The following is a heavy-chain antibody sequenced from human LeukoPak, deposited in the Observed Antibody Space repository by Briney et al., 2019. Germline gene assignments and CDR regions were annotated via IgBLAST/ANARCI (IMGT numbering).Heavy chain of an antibody. CDR3: ARDRAANQDWVEFDP. J-gene: IGHJ5*02. CDR2: SRDSGEA. V-gene: IGHV3-66*03. Sequence: GGSLRLSCAVSGFRLSDSYLSWVRDAPGKGLGRVGLSRDSGEAFYADFARGRFASSRDESENTLYLQMKSLRVEDTAGYFCARDRAANQDWVEFDPWGQGTPVIVSS. CDR1: GFRLSDSY. D-gene: IGHD3/OR15-3a*01.